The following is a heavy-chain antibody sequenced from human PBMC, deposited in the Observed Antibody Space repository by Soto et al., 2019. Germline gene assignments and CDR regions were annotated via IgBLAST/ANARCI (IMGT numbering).Heavy chain of an antibody. CDR3: AQLEWLLYYFDY. D-gene: IGHD3-3*01. J-gene: IGHJ4*02. V-gene: IGHV3-7*01. CDR1: GFTFSSYW. CDR2: IKQDGSEK. Sequence: GESLKISCAASGFTFSSYWMSWVRQAPGKGLEWVANIKQDGSEKYYVDSVKGRFTISRDNAKNSLYLQMNSLRAEDTAVYYCAQLEWLLYYFDYWGQGTLVTVSS.